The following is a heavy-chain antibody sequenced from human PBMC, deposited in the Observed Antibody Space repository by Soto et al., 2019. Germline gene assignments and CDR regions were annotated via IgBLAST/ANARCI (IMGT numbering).Heavy chain of an antibody. D-gene: IGHD4-4*01. Sequence: ASVKVSCKASGYTFTSYGISWVRQAPGQGLEWMGWISAYNGNTNYAQKLQGRVTMTTDTSTSTAYMELRSLRSDDTAVYYCARAHMTTVTFSYYYGMEVWGQGTTVNVSS. J-gene: IGHJ6*02. CDR1: GYTFTSYG. CDR2: ISAYNGNT. CDR3: ARAHMTTVTFSYYYGMEV. V-gene: IGHV1-18*01.